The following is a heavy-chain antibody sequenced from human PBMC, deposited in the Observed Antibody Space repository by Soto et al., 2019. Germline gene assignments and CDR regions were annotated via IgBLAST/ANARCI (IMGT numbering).Heavy chain of an antibody. J-gene: IGHJ4*02. D-gene: IGHD1-26*01. CDR1: GGSISSCY. V-gene: IGHV4-4*07. CDR2: IYTSGST. CDR3: ASSLEWELLPYFDY. Sequence: SETLSLTCTVSGGSISSCYWSWVRQPAGKGLEWIGRIYTSGSTNYNPSLKSRVTMSVDTSKNQFSLKLSSVTAADTAVYYCASSLEWELLPYFDYWGQGTLVTVSS.